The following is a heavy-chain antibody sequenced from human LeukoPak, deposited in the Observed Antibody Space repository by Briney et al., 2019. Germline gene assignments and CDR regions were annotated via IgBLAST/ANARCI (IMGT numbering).Heavy chain of an antibody. Sequence: GGSLRLSCAASGFTFSNYAMSWVRQTPGKGLEWVSGISGSGADSYYADSVKGRFTISRDNSKNTLYLQMNSLRADDTAIYYCARALSQQLIRYSQDWGQGTLVTVSS. CDR2: ISGSGADS. V-gene: IGHV3-23*01. CDR1: GFTFSNYA. J-gene: IGHJ1*01. D-gene: IGHD1-1*01. CDR3: ARALSQQLIRYSQD.